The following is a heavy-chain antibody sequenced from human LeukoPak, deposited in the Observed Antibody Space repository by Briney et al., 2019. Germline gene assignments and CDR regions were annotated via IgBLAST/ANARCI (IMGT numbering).Heavy chain of an antibody. CDR1: GYTFTSYG. D-gene: IGHD3-10*01. V-gene: IGHV1-18*01. Sequence: GASVKVSCKASGYTFTSYGISWVRQAPGQGLEWMGWISAYNGNTNYAQKLQGSVTMTTDTSTSTAYMELRSLRSDDTAVYYCARDRLLLWFGELLPGTDYWGQGTLVTVSS. J-gene: IGHJ4*02. CDR2: ISAYNGNT. CDR3: ARDRLLLWFGELLPGTDY.